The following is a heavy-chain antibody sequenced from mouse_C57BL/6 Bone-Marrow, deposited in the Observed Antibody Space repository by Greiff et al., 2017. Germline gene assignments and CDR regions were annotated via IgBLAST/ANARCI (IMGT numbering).Heavy chain of an antibody. CDR3: DWGERDYDGVDAMDY. J-gene: IGHJ4*01. Sequence: QVQLQQSGAELARPGASVKLSCKASGYTFTSYGISWVKQRPGQGLEWIGEIYPRSGNTYYNEKFKGKATLTADKSSSTAYMELRSLTSEDSAVFFCDWGERDYDGVDAMDYWGQGTSVTVSS. D-gene: IGHD2-4*01. V-gene: IGHV1-81*01. CDR2: IYPRSGNT. CDR1: GYTFTSYG.